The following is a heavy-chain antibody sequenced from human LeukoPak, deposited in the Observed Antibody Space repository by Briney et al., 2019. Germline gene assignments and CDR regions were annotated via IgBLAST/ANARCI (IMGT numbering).Heavy chain of an antibody. D-gene: IGHD5-18*01. CDR3: TRGPIQLELYYGMDV. Sequence: GGSLRLSCTASGFTFGDYAMSWVRQAPGKGLEWVGFIRSKSYGGTTEYAASVKGRFTISRDDSKSIAYLQMNSLKTEDTAVYYCTRGPIQLELYYGMDVWGQGTTVTVSS. J-gene: IGHJ6*02. CDR1: GFTFGDYA. CDR2: IRSKSYGGTT. V-gene: IGHV3-49*04.